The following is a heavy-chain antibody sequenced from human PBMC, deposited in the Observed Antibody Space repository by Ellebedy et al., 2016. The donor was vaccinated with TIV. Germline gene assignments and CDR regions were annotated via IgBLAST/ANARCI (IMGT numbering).Heavy chain of an antibody. CDR1: GFTFSSYA. J-gene: IGHJ4*02. D-gene: IGHD3-10*01. Sequence: GESLKISXAASGFTFSSYAMSWVRQAPGKGLEWVSAISGSGGSTYYADSVKGRFTISRDNSKNTLYLQMDSLIVEDTAIYYCAKVNLWFGDTGPDYWGQGTLVTVSS. V-gene: IGHV3-23*01. CDR2: ISGSGGST. CDR3: AKVNLWFGDTGPDY.